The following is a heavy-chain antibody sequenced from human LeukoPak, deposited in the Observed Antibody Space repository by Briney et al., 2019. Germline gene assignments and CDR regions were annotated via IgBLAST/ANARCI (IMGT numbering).Heavy chain of an antibody. D-gene: IGHD4-17*01. CDR2: IIPILGIA. Sequence: SVKVSCKASGGTFSSYAISWVRQAPGQGLEWMGRIIPILGIANYAQKFQGRVTITADKSTSTAYMELSSLRSEDTAVYYCAAPTVTTRGYYYGMDVWGQGTTVTVSS. CDR1: GGTFSSYA. V-gene: IGHV1-69*04. CDR3: AAPTVTTRGYYYGMDV. J-gene: IGHJ6*02.